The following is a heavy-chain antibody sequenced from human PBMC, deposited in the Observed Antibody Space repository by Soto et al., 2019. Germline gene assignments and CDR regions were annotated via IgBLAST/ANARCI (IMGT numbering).Heavy chain of an antibody. CDR2: IGRSHSDI. D-gene: IGHD2-15*01. V-gene: IGHV3-21*05. CDR1: GFSISNFG. CDR3: GREGQNGYIPYSIET. J-gene: IGHJ5*02. Sequence: GGSLRLSCSASGFSISNFGMFWVRQAPGRGLEWISFIGRSHSDIYYADSVKGRFTISRDNAKNSMFLQMNSLRDEDRAVYYCGREGQNGYIPYSIETWDQGVPVTVSS.